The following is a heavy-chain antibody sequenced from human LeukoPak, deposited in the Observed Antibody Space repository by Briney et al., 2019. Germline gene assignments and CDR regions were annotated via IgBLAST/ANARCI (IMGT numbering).Heavy chain of an antibody. CDR2: ISSSGGSA. V-gene: IGHV3-23*01. CDR1: GFTFSSHD. Sequence: PGGSLRLSCAASGFTFSSHDMSWVRQAPGKGLEWVSLISSSGGSAYYGESVDGRFTISRDNSKNMVYLQMNSLNTDDTAVYYCAKDRTAATNRAQGGANGFDPRGQGTLVIVSS. D-gene: IGHD6-25*01. CDR3: AKDRTAATNRAQGGANGFDP. J-gene: IGHJ5*02.